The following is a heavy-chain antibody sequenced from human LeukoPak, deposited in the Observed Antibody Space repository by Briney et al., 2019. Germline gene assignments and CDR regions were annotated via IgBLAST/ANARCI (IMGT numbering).Heavy chain of an antibody. CDR1: GFTFSSYA. CDR2: ISYDGSNK. CDR3: AKDLGGIAAAGTRWFDP. V-gene: IGHV3-30*18. J-gene: IGHJ5*02. D-gene: IGHD6-13*01. Sequence: GGSLRLSCAASGFTFSSYAMSWVRQAPGKGLEWVAVISYDGSNKYYADSVKGRFTISRDNSKNTLYLQMNSLRAEDTAVYYCAKDLGGIAAAGTRWFDPWGQGTLVTVSS.